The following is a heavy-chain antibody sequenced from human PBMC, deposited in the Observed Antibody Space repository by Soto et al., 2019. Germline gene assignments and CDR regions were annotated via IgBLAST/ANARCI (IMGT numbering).Heavy chain of an antibody. CDR3: ARDGGGLDYLYYFDY. J-gene: IGHJ4*02. D-gene: IGHD3-10*01. CDR2: ISRTSGTI. Sequence: GGSLRLSCAASGFTFSSYSMNWVRQAPGKGLEWVSYISRTSGTIHYADSVKGRFTISRDNAKNSLYLQMNSLRDEDTAVYYCARDGGGLDYLYYFDYWGQGALVTVSS. CDR1: GFTFSSYS. V-gene: IGHV3-48*02.